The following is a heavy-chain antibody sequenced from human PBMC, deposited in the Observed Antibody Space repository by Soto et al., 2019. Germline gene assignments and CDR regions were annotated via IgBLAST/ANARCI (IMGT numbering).Heavy chain of an antibody. Sequence: SETLSLTCTVSGGSISSYYWSWIRQPPGKGLEWIGYIYYSGSTNYNPSLKSRVTISVDTSKNQFSLKLSSVTAADTAVYYCARLFRGSGWYRGFDYWGQGTLVTVSS. D-gene: IGHD6-19*01. CDR3: ARLFRGSGWYRGFDY. CDR2: IYYSGST. V-gene: IGHV4-59*08. J-gene: IGHJ4*02. CDR1: GGSISSYY.